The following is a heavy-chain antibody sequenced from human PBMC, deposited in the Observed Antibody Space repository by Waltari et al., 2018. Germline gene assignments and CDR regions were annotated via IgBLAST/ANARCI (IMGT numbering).Heavy chain of an antibody. CDR2: TNPCGGST. D-gene: IGHD3-3*01. V-gene: IGHV1-46*01. CDR1: GYTFTSYY. J-gene: IGHJ4*02. CDR3: ARVKHYDFWSGYSYFDY. Sequence: QVQLVQSGAEVKKPGASVKVSCKASGYTFTSYYMHWVRQAPGQGLEWMGITNPCGGSTSYAQKFQVRVTMTRDTATSTVYMELSSLRSEDTAVYYCARVKHYDFWSGYSYFDYWGQGTLVTVSS.